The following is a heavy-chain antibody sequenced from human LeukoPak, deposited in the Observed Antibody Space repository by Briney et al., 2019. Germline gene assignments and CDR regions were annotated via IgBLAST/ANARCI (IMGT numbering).Heavy chain of an antibody. V-gene: IGHV1-8*03. D-gene: IGHD1-1*01. Sequence: ASVKVSCKASGYTFTSYDINWVRQATGQGLEWMGWMNPNSGNTGYAQKFQGRVTITRNTSTSTAYMELSSLRSEDTAVYYCARGMRGWNDDAFDIWGQGTMVTVSS. J-gene: IGHJ3*02. CDR1: GYTFTSYD. CDR3: ARGMRGWNDDAFDI. CDR2: MNPNSGNT.